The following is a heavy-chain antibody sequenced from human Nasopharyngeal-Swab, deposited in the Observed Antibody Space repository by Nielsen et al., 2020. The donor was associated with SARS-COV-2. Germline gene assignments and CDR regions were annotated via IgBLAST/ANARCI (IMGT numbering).Heavy chain of an antibody. CDR2: INQDGGPK. CDR3: ARISRGYTGYVDQNWFDP. Sequence: GESLKISCAASGFTFSSYWMSWVRQAPGKGLECVANINQDGGPKYYVESGKGRFTVYRDNAEKLMYLQMDNLRAEDTAIYYCARISRGYTGYVDQNWFDPWGQGTLVTVSS. J-gene: IGHJ5*02. V-gene: IGHV3-7*03. CDR1: GFTFSSYW. D-gene: IGHD5-12*01.